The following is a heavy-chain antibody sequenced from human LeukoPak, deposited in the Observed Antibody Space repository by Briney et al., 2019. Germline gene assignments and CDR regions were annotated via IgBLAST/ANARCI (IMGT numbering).Heavy chain of an antibody. Sequence: PSETLSLTCTVSGGSISSYYWSWIRQPPGKGLEWIGYIYYSGSTNYNPSLKSRVTISVDTSKNQFSLKLSSVTAADTAVYCCASLDRRFSSSPEVDYWGQGPLVTVSS. V-gene: IGHV4-59*01. J-gene: IGHJ4*02. CDR1: GGSISSYY. CDR3: ASLDRRFSSSPEVDY. D-gene: IGHD6-6*01. CDR2: IYYSGST.